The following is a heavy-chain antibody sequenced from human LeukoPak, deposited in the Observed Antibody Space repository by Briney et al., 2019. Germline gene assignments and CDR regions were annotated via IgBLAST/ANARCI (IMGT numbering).Heavy chain of an antibody. D-gene: IGHD6-19*01. J-gene: IGHJ4*02. CDR3: ARVVEGSSGWYSLIPPRYGYYFDY. CDR1: GYTFTSYV. Sequence: ASVKVSCKASGYTFTSYVISWVRQAPGQGLEGMGWISAYNGKTNYAQKLQGRVTMTTDTSTSTAYMELRSLRSDDTAVYYCARVVEGSSGWYSLIPPRYGYYFDYWGQGTLVTVSS. CDR2: ISAYNGKT. V-gene: IGHV1-18*01.